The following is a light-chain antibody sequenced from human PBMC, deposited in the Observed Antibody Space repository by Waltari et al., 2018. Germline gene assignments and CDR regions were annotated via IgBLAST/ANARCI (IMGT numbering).Light chain of an antibody. V-gene: IGKV3-20*01. J-gene: IGKJ3*01. CDR1: QSVTSTY. CDR2: GAA. CDR3: QQYGSSPRT. Sequence: EIVLTQSPGTLSLSPGERATLSCRASQSVTSTYLAWYQQKPGQAPRLLTYGAARRANGIPDRFSGSGSGTDFTLTISRLEPEDFAVYYCQQYGSSPRTFGPGTKVDIK.